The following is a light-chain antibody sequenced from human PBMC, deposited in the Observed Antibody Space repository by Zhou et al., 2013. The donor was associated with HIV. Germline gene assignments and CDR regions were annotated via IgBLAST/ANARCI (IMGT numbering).Light chain of an antibody. J-gene: IGKJ5*01. CDR2: RAS. CDR1: ESITTS. V-gene: IGKV1-5*03. CDR3: QQFNSYFPS. Sequence: DIQMTQSPSTLSASVGDRVSITCRASESITTSLAWYQQKPGKAPELLIYRASRLESGVPSRFSGSGSGTEFTLTISSLQPDDFATYYCQQFNSYFPSFGQGTRLEIK.